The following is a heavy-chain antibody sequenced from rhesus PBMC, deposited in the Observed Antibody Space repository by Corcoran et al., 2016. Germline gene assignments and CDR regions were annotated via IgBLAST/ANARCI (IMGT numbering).Heavy chain of an antibody. D-gene: IGHD6-31*01. CDR2: IYGGSGST. Sequence: QVQLQESGPGVVKPSETLSLTCAVSGGSIRGYYLWSWIRQPPGKGLEWIGYIYGGSGSTSYNPSLKSLVIISIDTSKNQFSLKLSSVTAADTAVYYWAREIAAAGTGYWGQGVLVTVSS. V-gene: IGHV4S7*01. CDR3: AREIAAAGTGY. J-gene: IGHJ4*01. CDR1: GGSIRGYYL.